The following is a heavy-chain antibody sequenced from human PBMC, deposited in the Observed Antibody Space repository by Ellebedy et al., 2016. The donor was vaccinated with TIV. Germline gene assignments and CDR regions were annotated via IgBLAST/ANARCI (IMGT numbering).Heavy chain of an antibody. CDR2: IYWNDDK. V-gene: IGHV2-5*01. Sequence: SGPTLVKPTQTLTLTCTFSGFSLSTSGVGVGWIRQPPGKALEWLALIYWNDDKRYSPALKSRLTITKDTSKNQVVLTMTNVDPVDTATYYCAHTLPKNYLQRGYFDYWGQGTLVTVSS. D-gene: IGHD3-10*02. J-gene: IGHJ4*02. CDR3: AHTLPKNYLQRGYFDY. CDR1: GFSLSTSGVG.